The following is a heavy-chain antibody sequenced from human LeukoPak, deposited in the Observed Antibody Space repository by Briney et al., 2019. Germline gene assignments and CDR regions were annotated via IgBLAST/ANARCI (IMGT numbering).Heavy chain of an antibody. CDR2: IYHSGST. Sequence: SETLSLTCAVSGGSISSSNWWSWVRQPPGKGLEWIGEIYHSGSTDYNPSLKSRVTISVDKSKNQFSLKLSSVTAADTAVYYCAARDQYYIPEYFQHWGQGTLVTVSS. V-gene: IGHV4-4*02. CDR3: AARDQYYIPEYFQH. CDR1: GGSISSSNW. J-gene: IGHJ1*01. D-gene: IGHD3-10*01.